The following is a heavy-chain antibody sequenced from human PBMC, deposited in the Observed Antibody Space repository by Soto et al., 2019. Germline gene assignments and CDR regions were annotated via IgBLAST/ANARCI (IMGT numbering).Heavy chain of an antibody. J-gene: IGHJ4*02. Sequence: ASVKVSCKASGYTFTSYGISWVRQAPGQGLEWMGWISAYNGNTNYAQKLQGRVTMTTDTSTSTAYMELRSLRSDDTAVYYCARDMVRGVIINTPFDYWGQGTLVTVSS. V-gene: IGHV1-18*01. CDR2: ISAYNGNT. D-gene: IGHD3-10*01. CDR3: ARDMVRGVIINTPFDY. CDR1: GYTFTSYG.